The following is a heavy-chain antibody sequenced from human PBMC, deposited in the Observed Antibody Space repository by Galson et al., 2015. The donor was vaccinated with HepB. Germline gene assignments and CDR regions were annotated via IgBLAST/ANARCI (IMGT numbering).Heavy chain of an antibody. CDR3: TRGEEGYCSGGSCYSFDAFDI. V-gene: IGHV3-49*03. Sequence: SLRLSCAASGFTFGDYAMSWFRQAPGKGLEWVGFIRSKAYGGTTEYAASVKGRFTISRDDSKSIAYLQMNSLKTEDTAVYYCTRGEEGYCSGGSCYSFDAFDIWGQGTMVTVSS. CDR2: IRSKAYGGTT. D-gene: IGHD2-15*01. CDR1: GFTFGDYA. J-gene: IGHJ3*02.